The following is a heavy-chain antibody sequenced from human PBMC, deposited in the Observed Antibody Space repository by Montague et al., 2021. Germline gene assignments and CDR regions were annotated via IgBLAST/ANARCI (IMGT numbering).Heavy chain of an antibody. CDR2: IYYSGTT. CDR1: GVSISSSNYQ. D-gene: IGHD3-10*01. Sequence: SETLSLTCTVSGVSISSSNYQWGWIRQPPGKGPEWIGSIYYSGTTYYNPSLRSRVTISVDTSGNQFSLKLNSVTAADTAFYYCTRKRWFGDYGFDIWGQGTMVTVSS. V-gene: IGHV4-39*01. CDR3: TRKRWFGDYGFDI. J-gene: IGHJ3*02.